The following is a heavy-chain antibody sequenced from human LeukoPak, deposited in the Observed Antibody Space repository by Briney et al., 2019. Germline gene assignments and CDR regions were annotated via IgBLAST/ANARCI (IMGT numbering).Heavy chain of an antibody. CDR3: ARHFGDSLDF. Sequence: GGSLRLSCAASGFTFSIYWMSWVRQAPGKGLEWVANINQDGSERYYVDSVKGRFTLSRDNAKNSLYLQMNSLGVEDTAVYYCARHFGDSLDFWGQGSLVTVSS. V-gene: IGHV3-7*01. CDR1: GFTFSIYW. CDR2: INQDGSER. D-gene: IGHD4-17*01. J-gene: IGHJ4*02.